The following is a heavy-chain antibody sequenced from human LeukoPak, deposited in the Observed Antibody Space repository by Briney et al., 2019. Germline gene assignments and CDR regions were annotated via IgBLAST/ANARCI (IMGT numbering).Heavy chain of an antibody. D-gene: IGHD4-17*01. CDR3: ARGGDYGDFVFDY. Sequence: ASVKVSCKASGYTFTGYYMHWVRQAPGQGLEWMGWINPNSGGTNYAQKFQGRVTMTRDTSISTAYMELSRLRSGDTAVYYCARGGDYGDFVFDYWGQGTLVTVSS. V-gene: IGHV1-2*02. CDR2: INPNSGGT. J-gene: IGHJ4*02. CDR1: GYTFTGYY.